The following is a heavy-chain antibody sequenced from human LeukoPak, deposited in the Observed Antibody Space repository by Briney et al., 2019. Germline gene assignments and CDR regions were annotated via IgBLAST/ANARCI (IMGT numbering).Heavy chain of an antibody. D-gene: IGHD4-17*01. Sequence: GGSLRLSCAASGFTFSSYAMSWVRQAPGKGLEWVSAISGSGGSTYYADSVKGRFTISRDSSKNTLYLQMNSLRAEDTAVYYCAKGDGDYEDAFDIWGQGTMVTVSS. J-gene: IGHJ3*02. V-gene: IGHV3-23*01. CDR3: AKGDGDYEDAFDI. CDR1: GFTFSSYA. CDR2: ISGSGGST.